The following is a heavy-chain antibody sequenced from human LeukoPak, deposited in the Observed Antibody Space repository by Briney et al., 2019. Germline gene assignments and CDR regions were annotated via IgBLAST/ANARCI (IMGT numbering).Heavy chain of an antibody. CDR3: ARDGLDSGSYWSWFDP. J-gene: IGHJ5*02. D-gene: IGHD3-10*01. V-gene: IGHV4-61*02. Sequence: SQTLSLTCTVSGGSISSGGYYWSWIRQPAGKGLEWIGRIYTSGSTNYNPSLKSRVTMSVDTSKNQFSLKLSSVTAADTAVYYCARDGLDSGSYWSWFDPWGQGTLVTVSS. CDR2: IYTSGST. CDR1: GGSISSGGYY.